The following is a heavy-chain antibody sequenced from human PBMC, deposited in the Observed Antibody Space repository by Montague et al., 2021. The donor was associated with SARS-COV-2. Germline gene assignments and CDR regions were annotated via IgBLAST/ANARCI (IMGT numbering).Heavy chain of an antibody. V-gene: IGHV4-59*12. Sequence: SETLSLTCTVSGGSISSFYWSWFRQPPGKGLEWIGYISDSRSTNYNPSLTSRVTISVDTSKNQFSLKLSSVTAADTAVYYCARARYYGSGTSLGMDVWGQGTTVTVSS. CDR3: ARARYYGSGTSLGMDV. J-gene: IGHJ6*02. D-gene: IGHD3-10*01. CDR1: GGSISSFY. CDR2: ISDSRST.